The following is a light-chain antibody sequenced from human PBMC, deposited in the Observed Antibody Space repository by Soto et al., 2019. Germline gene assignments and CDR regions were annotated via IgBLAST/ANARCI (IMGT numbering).Light chain of an antibody. V-gene: IGKV3-20*01. CDR2: DTS. Sequence: EIVLTQSPGTLSLSPGEGATLSCRASQSVSRSYLAWFQQKPGQAPRLLIYDTSTRATGIPDRFSGSGSGTGFTLTIIRLEPEDFAVYYCQQYGSSPWTFGQGTKVEIK. CDR3: QQYGSSPWT. J-gene: IGKJ1*01. CDR1: QSVSRSY.